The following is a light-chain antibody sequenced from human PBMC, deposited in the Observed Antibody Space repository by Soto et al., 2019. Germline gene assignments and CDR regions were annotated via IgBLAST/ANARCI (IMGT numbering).Light chain of an antibody. CDR1: SSDVGGYSY. J-gene: IGLJ2*01. V-gene: IGLV2-14*01. Sequence: QSVLTQPASMSGSPGQSITISCTGTSSDVGGYSYVSWYQQHPGKAPKLMIYDVSNRPSGVSNRFSGSKSGNTASLTISGLQAEDEADYYCSSYTSSSTLVFGGGTKVTVL. CDR2: DVS. CDR3: SSYTSSSTLV.